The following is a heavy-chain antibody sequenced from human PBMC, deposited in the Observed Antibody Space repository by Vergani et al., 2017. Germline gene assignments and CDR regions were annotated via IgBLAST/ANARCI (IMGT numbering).Heavy chain of an antibody. D-gene: IGHD6-19*01. CDR3: ARSSDSSGWYGYFQH. Sequence: EVQLVQSGAEVKKPGESLKISCKGSGYSFTSYWIGWVRQMPGKGLEWMGIIYPGDSDTRYSPSLQGQVTISADKSIITAYLQWSSLKASDTAMYYCARSSDSSGWYGYFQHWGQGTLVTVSS. CDR1: GYSFTSYW. V-gene: IGHV5-51*03. J-gene: IGHJ1*01. CDR2: IYPGDSDT.